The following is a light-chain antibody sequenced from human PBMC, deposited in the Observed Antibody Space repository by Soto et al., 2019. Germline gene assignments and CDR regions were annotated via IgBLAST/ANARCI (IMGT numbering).Light chain of an antibody. CDR2: GAS. CDR3: QQYGSSPSIT. Sequence: EIVLPQSPGTLSLSPGERATLSCRASQSVSSSYLAWYQQKPGQAPRLLIYGASSRATGITDRFSGSGSGTDFTLTISRLEPEDFAVYYCQQYGSSPSITFGQGTRLEI. CDR1: QSVSSSY. V-gene: IGKV3-20*01. J-gene: IGKJ5*01.